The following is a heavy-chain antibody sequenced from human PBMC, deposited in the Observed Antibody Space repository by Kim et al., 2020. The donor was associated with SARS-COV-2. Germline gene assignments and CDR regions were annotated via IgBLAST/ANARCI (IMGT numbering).Heavy chain of an antibody. CDR1: GLTFRNYG. V-gene: IGHV3-30*18. D-gene: IGHD2-2*01. J-gene: IGHJ5*02. CDR3: AKGPIAVVSGGKMWLDP. CDR2: ISYDGTIQ. Sequence: GGSLRLSCAASGLTFRNYGMHWVRQAPGKGLEWVADISYDGTIQYYGDSVEGRFTISRDNSKNTLYLQMNSLRLEDTAVYYCAKGPIAVVSGGKMWLDPWGQGTLVIVSS.